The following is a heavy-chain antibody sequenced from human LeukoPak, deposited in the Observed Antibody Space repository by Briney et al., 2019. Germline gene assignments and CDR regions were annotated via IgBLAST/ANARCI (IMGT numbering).Heavy chain of an antibody. J-gene: IGHJ4*02. V-gene: IGHV3-9*01. CDR2: INWNSGNI. D-gene: IGHD6-19*01. Sequence: GGSLRLSCAASGFTFSSYAMSWVRQAPGKGLEWVSGINWNSGNIAYADSVEGRFTISRDNAKNSLYLQMNSLRAEDTALYYCAKGRLIAVASSLDYWGQGTLVTVSS. CDR3: AKGRLIAVASSLDY. CDR1: GFTFSSYA.